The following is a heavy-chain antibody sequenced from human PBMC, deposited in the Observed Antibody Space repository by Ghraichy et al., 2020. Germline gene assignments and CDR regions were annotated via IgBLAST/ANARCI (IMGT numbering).Heavy chain of an antibody. Sequence: GGSLRLSCAASGFTFSSYAMSWVRQAPGKGLEWVSAISGSGGSTYYADSVKGRFTISRDNSKNTLYLQMNSLRAEDTAVYYCAKRGSIAAADPDWFDPWGQGTLVTVSS. CDR2: ISGSGGST. CDR1: GFTFSSYA. J-gene: IGHJ5*02. D-gene: IGHD6-13*01. CDR3: AKRGSIAAADPDWFDP. V-gene: IGHV3-23*01.